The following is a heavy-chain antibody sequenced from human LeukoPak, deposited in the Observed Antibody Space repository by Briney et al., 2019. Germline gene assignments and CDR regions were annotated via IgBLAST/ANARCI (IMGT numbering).Heavy chain of an antibody. V-gene: IGHV1-69*04. CDR2: IIPILGIA. CDR3: ARDCSSTSCYFPNYYYMDV. J-gene: IGHJ6*03. D-gene: IGHD2-2*01. Sequence: SVKVSCKASGGTFSSYAISWVRQAPGQGLEWMGRIIPILGIANYAQKFQGRVTITADKSTSTAYMELSSLRSEDTAVYYCARDCSSTSCYFPNYYYMDVWGKGTTVTVSS. CDR1: GGTFSSYA.